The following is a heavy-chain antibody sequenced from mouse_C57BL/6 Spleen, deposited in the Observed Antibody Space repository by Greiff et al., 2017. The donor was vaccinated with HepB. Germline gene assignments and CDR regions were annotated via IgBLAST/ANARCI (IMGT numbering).Heavy chain of an antibody. J-gene: IGHJ3*01. CDR3: ARRGDYYGSTWFAY. V-gene: IGHV1-59*01. D-gene: IGHD1-1*01. CDR1: GYTFTSYW. CDR2: IDPSDSYT. Sequence: QVQLKQPGAELVRPGTSVKLSCKASGYTFTSYWMHWVKQRPGQGLEWIGVIDPSDSYTNYNQKFKGKATLTVDTSSSTAYMQLSSLTSEDSAVYYCARRGDYYGSTWFAYWGQGTLVTVSA.